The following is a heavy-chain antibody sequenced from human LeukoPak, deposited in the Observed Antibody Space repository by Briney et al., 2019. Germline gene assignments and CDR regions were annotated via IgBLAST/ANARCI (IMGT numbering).Heavy chain of an antibody. Sequence: PGRFLRLSCAASGFTFSSYAMHWVRQAPGKGLEWVAVISYDGSNKYYADSVKGRFTISRDNSKNTLYLQMNSLRAEDTAVYYCARVKGEANYYYYGMDVWGQGTTVTVSS. V-gene: IGHV3-30-3*01. J-gene: IGHJ6*02. CDR3: ARVKGEANYYYYGMDV. CDR2: ISYDGSNK. CDR1: GFTFSSYA. D-gene: IGHD3-10*01.